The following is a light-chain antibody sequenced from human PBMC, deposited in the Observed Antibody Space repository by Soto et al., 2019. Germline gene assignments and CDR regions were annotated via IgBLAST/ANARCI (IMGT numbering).Light chain of an antibody. Sequence: QSVLTQPPSASGSPGQSVTISCTGTSSDVGAYNYVSWYQQHPGKPPKLMIYEVTKRPSGVPDRFSGSKSGNTASLTVSGLQAEDEADYYCSSFAGGDNPYVFGPGTKLTVL. V-gene: IGLV2-8*01. CDR1: SSDVGAYNY. CDR3: SSFAGGDNPYV. CDR2: EVT. J-gene: IGLJ1*01.